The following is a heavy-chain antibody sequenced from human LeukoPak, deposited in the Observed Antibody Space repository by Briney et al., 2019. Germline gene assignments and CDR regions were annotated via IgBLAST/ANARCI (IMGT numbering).Heavy chain of an antibody. CDR3: ARGAHASVDY. D-gene: IGHD3-10*01. V-gene: IGHV3-74*01. CDR2: IDSDGIT. Sequence: GGSLRLSCAASGFTFSNYWMHGVRQAPGKGLVWVSYIDSDGITRYADSVKGRFTISRDDAENTLSLQMNSLRAEDSAVYYCARGAHASVDYWGQGTLVTVSS. J-gene: IGHJ4*02. CDR1: GFTFSNYW.